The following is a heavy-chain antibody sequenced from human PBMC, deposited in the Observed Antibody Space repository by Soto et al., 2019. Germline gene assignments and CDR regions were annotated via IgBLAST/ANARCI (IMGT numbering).Heavy chain of an antibody. CDR1: GYTLIDYY. Sequence: GASLKGACKASGYTLIDYYMHWVRQAPGQGLEWMGWINPKSGGTNYAQKFHGRVTMTRDTSINTVFMELSRLNSDDAAMYFCARDVVTTTTGTGFGHWGQGTLVTVSS. D-gene: IGHD4-17*01. CDR2: INPKSGGT. J-gene: IGHJ4*02. V-gene: IGHV1-2*02. CDR3: ARDVVTTTTGTGFGH.